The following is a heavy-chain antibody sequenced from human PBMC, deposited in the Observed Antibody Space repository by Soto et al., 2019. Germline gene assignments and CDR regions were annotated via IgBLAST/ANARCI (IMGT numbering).Heavy chain of an antibody. CDR3: SSQTKDSSSGFDF. J-gene: IGHJ5*01. V-gene: IGHV4-4*07. CDR2: IYSSGSA. CDR1: GGSIINYY. Sequence: TLALTCTVSGGSIINYYWAWIRQPAGKGLEWVGRIYSSGSASYNPSLKSRLTMSVDTSKNQFTLKLASVTAADTALYYCSSQTKDSSSGFDFFCHGTLVTVSS. D-gene: IGHD6-13*01.